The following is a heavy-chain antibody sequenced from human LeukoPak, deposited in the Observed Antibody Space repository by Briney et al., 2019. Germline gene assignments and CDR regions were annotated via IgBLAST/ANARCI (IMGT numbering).Heavy chain of an antibody. V-gene: IGHV3-30*04. Sequence: GRSLRLSCVASGFTFSSYAMHWVRQAPGKGLEWVAVISYDGSNKYYADSVKGRFTISRDNSKNTLYLQMNSLRAEDTAVYYCVKDRGYYYFTMDVWGQGTTVTVSS. CDR3: VKDRGYYYFTMDV. J-gene: IGHJ6*02. CDR1: GFTFSSYA. CDR2: ISYDGSNK.